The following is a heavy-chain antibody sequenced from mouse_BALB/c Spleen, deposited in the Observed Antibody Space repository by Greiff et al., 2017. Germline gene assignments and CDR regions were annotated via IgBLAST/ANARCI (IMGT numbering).Heavy chain of an antibody. V-gene: IGHV2-9*02. CDR2: IWAGGST. D-gene: IGHD2-1*01. Sequence: VKVVESGPGLVAPSQSLSITCTVSGFSLTSYGVHWVRQPPGKGLEWLGVIWAGGSTNYNSALMSRLSISKDNSKSQVFLKMNSLQTDDTAMYYCARSYGNYGGFAYWGQGTLVTVSA. J-gene: IGHJ3*01. CDR3: ARSYGNYGGFAY. CDR1: GFSLTSYG.